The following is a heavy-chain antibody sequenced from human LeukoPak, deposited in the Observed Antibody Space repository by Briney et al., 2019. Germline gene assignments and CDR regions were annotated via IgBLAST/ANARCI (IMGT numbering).Heavy chain of an antibody. V-gene: IGHV3-30*03. D-gene: IGHD3-10*01. J-gene: IGHJ4*02. CDR1: GFTFSSYS. CDR3: ARDTGVWFGELELDY. CDR2: ISYDGSIK. Sequence: PGGSLRLSCAASGFTFSSYSMNWVRQAPGKGLEWVAVISYDGSIKYYADSVKGRFTISRDSSKNTLYLQMNSLRAEDTAVYYCARDTGVWFGELELDYWGQGILVTVSS.